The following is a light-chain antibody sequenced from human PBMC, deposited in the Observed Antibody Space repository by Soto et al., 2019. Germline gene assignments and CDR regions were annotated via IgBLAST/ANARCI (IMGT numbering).Light chain of an antibody. CDR1: QSISSY. V-gene: IGKV1-5*01. CDR2: DAS. CDR3: QQSYSTPRT. Sequence: DIQMTQSPSTLSASVGDRVTITCRASQSISSYLAWYQQKPGEAPKLLIYDASSLQSGVPSRFSGSGSGTEFSLSISSLQPDDFATYYCQQSYSTPRTFGQGTKVDIK. J-gene: IGKJ1*01.